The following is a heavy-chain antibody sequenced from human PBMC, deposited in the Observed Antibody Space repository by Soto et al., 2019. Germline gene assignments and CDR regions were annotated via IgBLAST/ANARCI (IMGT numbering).Heavy chain of an antibody. CDR1: GFSLSASGVG. D-gene: IGHD3-22*01. J-gene: IGHJ1*01. CDR3: AHRPRDHYDSSGYWFQH. Sequence: SGPTLVNPTQTLTLTCTFSGFSLSASGVGVGWIRQPPGKALEWLALIYWDDDKRYSPSLKSRLTITKDTSKNQVVLTMTNMDPVDTATYYCAHRPRDHYDSSGYWFQHWGQGTLVTVSS. CDR2: IYWDDDK. V-gene: IGHV2-5*02.